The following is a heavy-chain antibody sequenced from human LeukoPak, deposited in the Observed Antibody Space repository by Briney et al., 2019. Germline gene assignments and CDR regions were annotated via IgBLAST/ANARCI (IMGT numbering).Heavy chain of an antibody. Sequence: SETLSLTCTVSGGSISSGSHYWSWIRQPAGKGLEWIGRIYTSGSTNYNPSLKSRVTISVDTSKNQFSLKLSSVTAADTAVYYCAREVGGMYYYGSGNWFDPWGQGTLVTVSS. V-gene: IGHV4-61*02. D-gene: IGHD3-10*01. CDR1: GGSISSGSHY. CDR3: AREVGGMYYYGSGNWFDP. CDR2: IYTSGST. J-gene: IGHJ5*02.